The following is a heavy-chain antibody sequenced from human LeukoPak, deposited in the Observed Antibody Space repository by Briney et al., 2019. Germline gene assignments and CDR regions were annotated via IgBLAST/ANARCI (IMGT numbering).Heavy chain of an antibody. CDR2: IIPIFGTA. J-gene: IGHJ4*02. CDR3: ARDGIVVVPAAMFY. D-gene: IGHD2-2*01. CDR1: GGTFSSYA. V-gene: IGHV1-69*01. Sequence: GSSMKVSCKASGGTFSSYAISWVRQAPGQGLEWMGGIIPIFGTANYAQKFQGRVTITADESTSTAYIELSSLRSEDTAVYYCARDGIVVVPAAMFYWGQGTLVTVSS.